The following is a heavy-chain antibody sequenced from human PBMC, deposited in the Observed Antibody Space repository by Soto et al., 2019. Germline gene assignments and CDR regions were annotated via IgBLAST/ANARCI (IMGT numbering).Heavy chain of an antibody. CDR2: IWYDGSNK. CDR1: GFTFSSYG. J-gene: IGHJ3*02. D-gene: IGHD2-15*01. CDR3: ARKYCSGGSCYSDPFDI. V-gene: IGHV3-33*01. Sequence: QVQLVESGGGVVQPGRSLRLSCAASGFTFSSYGMHWVRQAPGKGLEWVAVIWYDGSNKYYADSVKGRFTISRDNSKNTLYLQRNSLRAEDTAVYYCARKYCSGGSCYSDPFDIWGQGTMVTVSS.